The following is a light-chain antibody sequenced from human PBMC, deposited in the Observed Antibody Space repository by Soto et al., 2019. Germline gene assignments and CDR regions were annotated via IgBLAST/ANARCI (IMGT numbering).Light chain of an antibody. Sequence: EIVLTQSPGTLSLSPGERATLSCRASQSIGNSYLAWYQQKPGQSPRLLIYGASSRATGIPDRFSGTGSGTDFARTISRLEPEDFAVYYCQHYVNSPITFGQGTRLEIK. CDR3: QHYVNSPIT. CDR2: GAS. CDR1: QSIGNSY. V-gene: IGKV3-20*01. J-gene: IGKJ5*01.